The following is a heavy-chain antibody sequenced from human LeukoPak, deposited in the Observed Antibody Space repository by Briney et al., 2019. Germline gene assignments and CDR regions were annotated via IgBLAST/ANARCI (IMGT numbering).Heavy chain of an antibody. D-gene: IGHD1-26*01. CDR1: GFTFDDYA. Sequence: GGSLRLSCAASGFTFDDYAMNWVRQAPGKGLEWVSDINWSGGSTHYAHSVKGRFTISRDNAKNSLYLQMNSLRAEDTALYYCARLSSSGNYSPIDYWGQGTLVTVSS. CDR3: ARLSSSGNYSPIDY. J-gene: IGHJ4*02. V-gene: IGHV3-20*04. CDR2: INWSGGST.